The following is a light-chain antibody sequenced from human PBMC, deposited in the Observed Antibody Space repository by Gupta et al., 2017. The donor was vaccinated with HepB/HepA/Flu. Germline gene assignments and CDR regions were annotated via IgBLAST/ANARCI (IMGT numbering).Light chain of an antibody. CDR3: SAWDFSLNSWV. CDR1: SNDVGNRG. J-gene: IGLJ3*02. Sequence: ARLTKPLTQSKGSIQTATLTCTGNSNDVGNRGATWPQQHQGHPPKLLSYRNNNRPSGISERFSASRSGNTASLTITGLQPEDEADYYCSAWDFSLNSWVFGGGTKLTVL. V-gene: IGLV10-54*04. CDR2: RNN.